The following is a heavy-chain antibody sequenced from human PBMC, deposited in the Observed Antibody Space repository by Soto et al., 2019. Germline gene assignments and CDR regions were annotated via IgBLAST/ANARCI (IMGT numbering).Heavy chain of an antibody. V-gene: IGHV3-49*04. CDR2: IKSKGYGGTT. Sequence: GGSLRLSCIGSGFTFGDYAMSWVRQAPGKGLEWVGFIKSKGYGGTTEYAASVKGRFTISRDDSKSIAYLQMNSLKTEDTAVYYCTIKTGYSSSWYPYYFDHWGQGALVTAPQ. J-gene: IGHJ4*02. CDR3: TIKTGYSSSWYPYYFDH. CDR1: GFTFGDYA. D-gene: IGHD6-13*01.